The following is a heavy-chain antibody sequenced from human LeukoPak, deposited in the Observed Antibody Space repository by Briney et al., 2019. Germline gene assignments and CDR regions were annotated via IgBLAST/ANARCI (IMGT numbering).Heavy chain of an antibody. Sequence: SETLSLTCTVSGYSISSGYYWGWFRQPPGKGLEWIGSIYHSGSTYYNPSLKSRVTISVDTSKNQFCLKLSSVTAADTAVYYCARNAFDIWGQGTMVTVSS. CDR2: IYHSGST. J-gene: IGHJ3*02. CDR3: ARNAFDI. CDR1: GYSISSGYY. V-gene: IGHV4-38-2*02.